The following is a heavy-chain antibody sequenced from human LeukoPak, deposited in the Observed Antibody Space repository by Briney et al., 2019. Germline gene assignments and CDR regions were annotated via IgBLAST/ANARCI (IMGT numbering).Heavy chain of an antibody. Sequence: GGSLRLSCAASGFTFSSYAMSWARQAPGKGLEWVSAISGSGGSTYYADSVKGRFTISRDNSKNTLYLQMNSLRAEDTAVYYCAKEAMIVVVTEYYFDYWGQGTLVTVSS. D-gene: IGHD3-22*01. CDR3: AKEAMIVVVTEYYFDY. CDR2: ISGSGGST. CDR1: GFTFSSYA. J-gene: IGHJ4*02. V-gene: IGHV3-23*01.